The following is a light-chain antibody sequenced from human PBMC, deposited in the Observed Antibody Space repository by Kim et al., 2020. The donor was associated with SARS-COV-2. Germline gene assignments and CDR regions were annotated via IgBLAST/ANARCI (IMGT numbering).Light chain of an antibody. CDR2: QDT. V-gene: IGLV3-1*01. CDR3: QAWDSRTYVI. CDR1: KLGDKY. Sequence: SYELTQPPSVSVSPGQTASITCSGDKLGDKYACWYQQKPGQSPVLVIYQDTKRPSGIPERFSGSNSGNTATLTISGTQAMDEADYYCQAWDSRTYVIFGGGPQLIVL. J-gene: IGLJ2*01.